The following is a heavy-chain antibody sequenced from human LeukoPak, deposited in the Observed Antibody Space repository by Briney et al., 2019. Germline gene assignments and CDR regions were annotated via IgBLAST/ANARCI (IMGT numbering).Heavy chain of an antibody. D-gene: IGHD6-13*01. CDR3: ARALSIAAAGKHLYYYYYYYMDV. CDR1: GFTFSSYE. Sequence: PGGSLRLSCAASGFTFSSYEMNWVRQAPGKGLEWVSSISSSSSYIYYADSVKGRFTISRDNAKNSLYLQMNSLRAEDTAVYYCARALSIAAAGKHLYYYYYYYMDVWGKGTTVTVSS. CDR2: ISSSSSYI. V-gene: IGHV3-21*01. J-gene: IGHJ6*03.